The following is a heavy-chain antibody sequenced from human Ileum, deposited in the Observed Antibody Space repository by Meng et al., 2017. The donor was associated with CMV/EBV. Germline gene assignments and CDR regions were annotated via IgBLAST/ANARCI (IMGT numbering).Heavy chain of an antibody. V-gene: IGHV1-2*02. D-gene: IGHD7-27*01. J-gene: IGHJ4*02. CDR1: GNIFTGYY. CDR3: ARENWVYDY. Sequence: QMQVVQSGTELKKAGAYGKVSCKGSGNIFTGYYMHWVRQAPGQGLEWVGCINLNSGVIDFAQKFQGRITLTRDTSITTAHMELTRLIYDDTAVYYCARENWVYDYWGQGTLVTVSS. CDR2: INLNSGVI.